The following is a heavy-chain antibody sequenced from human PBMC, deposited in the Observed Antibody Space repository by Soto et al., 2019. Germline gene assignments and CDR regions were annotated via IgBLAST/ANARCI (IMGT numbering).Heavy chain of an antibody. V-gene: IGHV3-33*01. J-gene: IGHJ4*02. CDR2: IWYDGSNK. CDR1: GFTFSSYG. D-gene: IGHD2-15*01. Sequence: QVQLVESGGGVVQPGRSLRLSCAASGFTFSSYGMHWVRQAPGKGLEGVAVIWYDGSNKYYADSVKGRFTISRDNSKYTLYLQMNSLRAEDTAVYYCARGRCSGGRCYEVDYWGQGTLVTVSS. CDR3: ARGRCSGGRCYEVDY.